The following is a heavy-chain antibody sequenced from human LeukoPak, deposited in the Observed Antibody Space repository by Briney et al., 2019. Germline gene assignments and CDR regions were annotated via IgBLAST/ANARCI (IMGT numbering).Heavy chain of an antibody. D-gene: IGHD5/OR15-5a*01. CDR2: ISSSSSYI. CDR3: ARGSTKRAFNNWFDP. V-gene: IGHV3-21*01. J-gene: IGHJ5*02. Sequence: GGSLRLSCAASGFTFSSYGMNWVRQAPGKGLEWVSSISSSSSYIYYADSVKGRFTISRDNAKNSLYLQMNSLRAEDTAVYYCARGSTKRAFNNWFDPWGQGTLVTVSS. CDR1: GFTFSSYG.